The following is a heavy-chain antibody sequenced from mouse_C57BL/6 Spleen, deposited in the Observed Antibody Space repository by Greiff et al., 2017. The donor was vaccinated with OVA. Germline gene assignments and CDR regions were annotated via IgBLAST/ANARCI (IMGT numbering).Heavy chain of an antibody. J-gene: IGHJ4*01. V-gene: IGHV1-64*01. CDR3: ARLGVVAPYYAMDY. D-gene: IGHD1-1*01. CDR1: GYTFTSYW. CDR2: IHPNSGST. Sequence: VQLQQPGAELVKPGASVKLSCKASGYTFTSYWMHWVKQRPGQGLEWIGMIHPNSGSTNYNEKFKSKATLTVDKSSSTAYMQLSSLTSEDSAVYYYARLGVVAPYYAMDYWGQGTSVTVSS.